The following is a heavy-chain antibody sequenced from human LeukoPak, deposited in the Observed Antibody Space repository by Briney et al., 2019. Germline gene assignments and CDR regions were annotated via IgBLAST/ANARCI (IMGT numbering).Heavy chain of an antibody. CDR2: IYTSGST. D-gene: IGHD3-10*01. V-gene: IGHV4-4*07. Sequence: SETLSLTCTVSGGSISSYYWSWIRQPAGKGLEWIGRIYTSGSTNYNPSLKSRVTMSVDTSKNQFSLKLSSVTAADTAVYYCARLSSRLRWFGVDVWGKGTTVTISS. J-gene: IGHJ6*04. CDR1: GGSISSYY. CDR3: ARLSSRLRWFGVDV.